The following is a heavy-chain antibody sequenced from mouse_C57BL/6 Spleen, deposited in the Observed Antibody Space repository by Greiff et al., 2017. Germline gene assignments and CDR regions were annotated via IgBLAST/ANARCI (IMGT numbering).Heavy chain of an antibody. CDR1: GYAFSSYW. Sequence: QVQLQQSGAELVKPGASVKISCKASGYAFSSYWMNWVKQRPGKGLEWIGQFYPGDGDTNYNGKFKGKATLTADKSSSTAYMQLSSLTSEDSAVYFGAREEGDYYGSYAYWGQGTLVTVSA. V-gene: IGHV1-80*01. J-gene: IGHJ3*01. D-gene: IGHD1-1*01. CDR3: AREEGDYYGSYAY. CDR2: FYPGDGDT.